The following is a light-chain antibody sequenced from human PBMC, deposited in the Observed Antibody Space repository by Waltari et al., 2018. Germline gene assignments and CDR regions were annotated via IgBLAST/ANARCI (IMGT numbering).Light chain of an antibody. CDR3: QQYDNWPPWT. CDR2: AAS. CDR1: QSISIN. V-gene: IGKV3-15*01. J-gene: IGKJ1*01. Sequence: EIAMTQSPVTLSVSPGDTATLSCRASQSISINLAWYQQKPGQDPRLLIYAASTRASGIPARFSGSGSGTEFTLTISSLQSEDFAVYYCQQYDNWPPWTFGQGTEVEIK.